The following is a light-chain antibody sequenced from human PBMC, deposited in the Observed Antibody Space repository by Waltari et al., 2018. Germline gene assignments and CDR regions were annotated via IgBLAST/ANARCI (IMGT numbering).Light chain of an antibody. CDR2: GAS. V-gene: IGKV1-17*01. Sequence: DIHMTQSPSSLSASIGDRVTMTCRASRGIRNDVGWYQQKPGKAPKRLIFGASTLESWVPSRFTGRGTGTEFTLTISRLQPEDFASYFCLQYNSYPYTFGRGTKLEIK. CDR3: LQYNSYPYT. J-gene: IGKJ2*01. CDR1: RGIRND.